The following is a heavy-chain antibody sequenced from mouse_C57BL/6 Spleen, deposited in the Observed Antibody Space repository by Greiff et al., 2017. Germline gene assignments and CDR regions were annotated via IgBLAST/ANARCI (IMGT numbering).Heavy chain of an antibody. V-gene: IGHV1-69*01. CDR2: IAPSYSYT. D-gene: IGHD4-1*01. Sequence: QVQLQQPGAELVMPGASVKLSCKASGYTFTSYWMHWVKQRPGQGLEWIGEIAPSYSYTNYNQKFKGKSTLTVDKSSSTAYMQLSSLTSEDSAVYYCATGTSFDYWGQGTTLTVSS. J-gene: IGHJ2*01. CDR3: ATGTSFDY. CDR1: GYTFTSYW.